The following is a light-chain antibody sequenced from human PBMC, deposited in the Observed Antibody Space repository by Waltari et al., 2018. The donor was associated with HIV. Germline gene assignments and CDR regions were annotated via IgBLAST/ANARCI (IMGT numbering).Light chain of an antibody. V-gene: IGLV2-14*01. CDR1: SSDVGGHNS. Sequence: QSALTQPASVSGSLGQSITISCTGTSSDVGGHNSVSWYQQHPGKAPKLLISAFSNRPSGVSNRFSGSKSGNTASLTISGLQAEDEADYYCSSYTANSRIFGGGTRLTVL. J-gene: IGLJ2*01. CDR3: SSYTANSRI. CDR2: AFS.